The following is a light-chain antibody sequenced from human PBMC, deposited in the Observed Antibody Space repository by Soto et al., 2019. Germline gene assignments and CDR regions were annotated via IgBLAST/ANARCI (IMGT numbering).Light chain of an antibody. Sequence: DIQMTQSPSSLSASVGDRVSITCRASQSISNYLNWYPQKPGKAPKVLIYAASSLQSGVPSRFSGSGSGTDCTLTISSLQPEDVATDYCQQSYNITRTFGQGTKVDIK. CDR1: QSISNY. V-gene: IGKV1-39*01. J-gene: IGKJ1*01. CDR2: AAS. CDR3: QQSYNITRT.